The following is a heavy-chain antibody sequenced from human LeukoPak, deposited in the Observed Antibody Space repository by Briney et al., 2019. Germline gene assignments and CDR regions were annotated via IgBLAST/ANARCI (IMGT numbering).Heavy chain of an antibody. CDR2: ISSSSSTI. D-gene: IGHD4-17*01. J-gene: IGHJ6*02. Sequence: GGSLRLSCAASGFTFSSYSMNWVRQAPGKGLEWVSYISSSSSTIYYADSVKGRFTISRDNAKNSLYLQMNSLRAEDTAVYYCARHPGGDYDYYYYGMDVWGQGTTVTVSS. CDR3: ARHPGGDYDYYYYGMDV. CDR1: GFTFSSYS. V-gene: IGHV3-48*01.